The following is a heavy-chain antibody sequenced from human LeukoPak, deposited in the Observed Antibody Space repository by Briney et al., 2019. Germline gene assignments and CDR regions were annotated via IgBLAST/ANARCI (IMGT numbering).Heavy chain of an antibody. Sequence: GGSLRLSCAASGFTFSSYSMNWVRQAPGKGLEWVSYISSSSSTIYYADSVKGRFTISRDNAKNSLYLQMNSLRAEDTAVYYCAKRKSFSSGWFTDWGQGTLVTVSS. CDR1: GFTFSSYS. CDR2: ISSSSSTI. CDR3: AKRKSFSSGWFTD. D-gene: IGHD6-19*01. J-gene: IGHJ4*02. V-gene: IGHV3-48*01.